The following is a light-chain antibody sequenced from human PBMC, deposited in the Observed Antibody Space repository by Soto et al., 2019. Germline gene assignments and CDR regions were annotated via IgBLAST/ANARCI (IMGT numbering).Light chain of an antibody. CDR3: QHSFSTPRT. Sequence: DIQMTQAPSSLSASVGDRVTITCRARQSIHNYVHWYQQKPGTAPKLLIFAASPLHSGVPSRFSGSGSGTDFTLTIDNLQAEDVAIYFCQHSFSTPRTFGQGTQVEI. J-gene: IGKJ1*01. CDR2: AAS. CDR1: QSIHNY. V-gene: IGKV1-39*01.